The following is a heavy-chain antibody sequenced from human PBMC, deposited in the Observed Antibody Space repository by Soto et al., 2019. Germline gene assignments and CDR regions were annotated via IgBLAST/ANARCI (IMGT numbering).Heavy chain of an antibody. CDR2: MYYSGST. CDR3: ARGRIAGAVNWYDP. CDR1: GGSINMYY. Sequence: SETLSLTCSVSGGSINMYYWSWIRHAPGKALEWIGSMYYSGSTNYNPSLKSRVTMSVDTSKNQFSLKLSSVSAADTAVYYCARGRIAGAVNWYDPWGQGTLVTVS. V-gene: IGHV4-59*01. D-gene: IGHD6-13*01. J-gene: IGHJ5*02.